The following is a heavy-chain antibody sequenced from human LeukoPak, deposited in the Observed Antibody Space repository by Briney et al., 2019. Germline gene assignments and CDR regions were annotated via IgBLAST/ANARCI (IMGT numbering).Heavy chain of an antibody. CDR3: ARWGYSSGWYRVYYFDY. CDR1: GGSISSGSYY. CDR2: INHSGST. Sequence: SETLSLTCTVSGGSISSGSYYWSWIRQPPGKGLEWIGEINHSGSTNYNPSLKSRVTISVDTSKNQFSLKLSSVTAADTAVYYCARWGYSSGWYRVYYFDYWGQGTLVTVSS. J-gene: IGHJ4*02. D-gene: IGHD6-19*01. V-gene: IGHV4-39*07.